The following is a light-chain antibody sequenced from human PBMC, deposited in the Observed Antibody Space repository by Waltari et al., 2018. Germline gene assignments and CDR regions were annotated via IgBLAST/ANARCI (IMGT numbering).Light chain of an antibody. Sequence: DMQMTQSPSSLSASVGDRVPITCRASRGISNYLAWYQQKPGKVPNRLIYAASTLQSGVPSRFSGSGSGTDFTLTISSLQPEDVATYYCQKYNSAPYTFGQGTKLEIK. CDR2: AAS. CDR3: QKYNSAPYT. V-gene: IGKV1-27*01. CDR1: RGISNY. J-gene: IGKJ2*01.